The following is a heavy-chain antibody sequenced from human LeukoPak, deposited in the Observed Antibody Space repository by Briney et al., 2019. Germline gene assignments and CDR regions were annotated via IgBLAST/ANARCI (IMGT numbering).Heavy chain of an antibody. V-gene: IGHV1-18*01. J-gene: IGHJ5*02. CDR3: ARVRQRTYYYDSSGLNWFDP. D-gene: IGHD3-22*01. CDR1: GYTFTSYG. Sequence: ALVKVSCKASGYTFTSYGISWVRQAPGQGLEWMGWISAYNGNTNYAQKLQGRVTMTTDTSTSTAYMELRSLRSDDTAVYYCARVRQRTYYYDSSGLNWFDPWGQGTLVTVSS. CDR2: ISAYNGNT.